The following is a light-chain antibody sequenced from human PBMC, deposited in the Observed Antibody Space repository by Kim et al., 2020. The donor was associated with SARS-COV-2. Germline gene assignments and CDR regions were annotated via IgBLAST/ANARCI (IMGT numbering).Light chain of an antibody. J-gene: IGKJ2*01. CDR2: DAS. CDR1: QSVSSNH. CDR3: HQYSESPHT. Sequence: EIVLTQSPGTLSLSPGEGTTLSCRASQSVSSNHFVWYQQKPGQAPRLLIYDASIRATGIPDRFSGSGSGTDFTLTISRLQPEDFAVYFCHQYSESPHTFGQGTKLEI. V-gene: IGKV3-20*01.